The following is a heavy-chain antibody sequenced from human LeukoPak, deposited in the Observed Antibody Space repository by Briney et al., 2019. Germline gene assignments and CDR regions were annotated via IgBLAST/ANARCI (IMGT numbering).Heavy chain of an antibody. V-gene: IGHV3-23*01. CDR3: ARVPSALIEGATEYYFDY. D-gene: IGHD1-26*01. CDR2: VSGSAGRT. Sequence: GGSLRHSCAASGFTFTSYPMTWVRQAPGKGLEWVSSVSGSAGRTYYADSVKGRFTISRDNSKNTLYLQMNSLRAEDTAVYYCARVPSALIEGATEYYFDYWGQGTLVTVSS. CDR1: GFTFTSYP. J-gene: IGHJ4*02.